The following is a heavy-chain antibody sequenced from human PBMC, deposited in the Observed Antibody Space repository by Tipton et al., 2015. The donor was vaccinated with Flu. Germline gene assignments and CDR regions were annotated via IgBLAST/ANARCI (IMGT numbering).Heavy chain of an antibody. J-gene: IGHJ5*02. CDR1: GGSIGSYY. Sequence: LRLSCTASGGSIGSYYWNWIRQSPGKGLEWIGYIYNNQYTKYNPSLKSRVTISVDTSKKQFSLQLRSVTAADTAVYYCARRDYSNYVSDPKSWFDPWGQGILVTVSS. CDR3: ARRDYSNYVSDPKSWFDP. D-gene: IGHD4-11*01. V-gene: IGHV4-4*09. CDR2: IYNNQYT.